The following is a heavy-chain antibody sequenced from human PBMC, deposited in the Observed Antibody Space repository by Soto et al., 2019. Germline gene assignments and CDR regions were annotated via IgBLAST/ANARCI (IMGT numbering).Heavy chain of an antibody. J-gene: IGHJ5*02. V-gene: IGHV3-15*01. CDR3: TTDPSGSYYNSSPYNWFDP. CDR2: IKSKTDGGTT. D-gene: IGHD3-10*01. CDR1: GFTFSNAW. Sequence: EVQLVESGGGLVKPGGSLRLSCAASGFTFSNAWMSWVRQAPGKGLEWVGRIKSKTDGGTTDYAAPVKGRFTISRDDSKNTLYLQMNSLKTEDTAVYYCTTDPSGSYYNSSPYNWFDPWGQGTLVTVSS.